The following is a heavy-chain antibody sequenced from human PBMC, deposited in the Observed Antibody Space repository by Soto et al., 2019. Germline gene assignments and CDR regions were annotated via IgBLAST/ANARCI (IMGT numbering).Heavy chain of an antibody. V-gene: IGHV5-51*01. J-gene: IGHJ6*03. Sequence: PGESLKISCKGSGYSFTSYWIGWVRQMPGKGLEWMGIIYPGDSDTRYSPSFQGQVTISADKSISTAYLQWSSLKASDTAMYYCARLPDQTGTGYYYYDMDVWGKGTTVTVSS. CDR3: ARLPDQTGTGYYYYDMDV. D-gene: IGHD1-7*01. CDR2: IYPGDSDT. CDR1: GYSFTSYW.